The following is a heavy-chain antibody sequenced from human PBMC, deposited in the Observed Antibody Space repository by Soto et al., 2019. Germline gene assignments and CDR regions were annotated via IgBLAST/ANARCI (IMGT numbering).Heavy chain of an antibody. D-gene: IGHD3-10*01. V-gene: IGHV4-34*01. CDR2: INHIGES. J-gene: IGHJ4*02. CDR1: GGSLTDYW. Sequence: QVHLQQWGTGLLKPSETLSLTCAVYGGSLTDYWWTWIRQTPGKGLEWIGEINHIGESNHNPSLKSRVNISLDTYQNQFSLKLPSVTVADTAVYYCARDFGAGAHFDHWGQGSLVTVSS. CDR3: ARDFGAGAHFDH.